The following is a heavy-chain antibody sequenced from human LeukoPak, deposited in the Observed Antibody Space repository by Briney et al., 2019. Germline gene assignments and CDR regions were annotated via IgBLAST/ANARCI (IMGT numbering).Heavy chain of an antibody. D-gene: IGHD4-17*01. CDR3: ASARHGDYVWDY. CDR1: GYSFTYW. V-gene: IGHV5-51*01. J-gene: IGHJ4*02. Sequence: LGESLKISCKGSGYSFTYWIGWVRQMPGKGLEWMGIIYSGDSHTKYSPSFQGRVTISADKSISTAYLQWSSPEASDTAMYYCASARHGDYVWDYWGQGTLVTVSS. CDR2: IYSGDSHT.